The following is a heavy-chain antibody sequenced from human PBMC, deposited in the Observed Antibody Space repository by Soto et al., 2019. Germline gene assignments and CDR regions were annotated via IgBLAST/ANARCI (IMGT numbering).Heavy chain of an antibody. J-gene: IGHJ6*04. Sequence: EVQLLESGGGLVQPGGSLRLSCTTSRFTFTNYGMNWFRQAPGKGLEWVAGVSARGRDTSYADSVKGRIIISRDNSKDTLHLQMNSLSTEDTALYYCATSSSRPHYCGMAVWGNGATVTVFS. D-gene: IGHD2-2*01. CDR2: VSARGRDT. CDR3: ATSSSRPHYCGMAV. CDR1: RFTFTNYG. V-gene: IGHV3-23*01.